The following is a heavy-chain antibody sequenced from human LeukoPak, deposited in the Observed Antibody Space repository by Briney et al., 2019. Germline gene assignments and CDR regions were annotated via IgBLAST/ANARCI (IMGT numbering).Heavy chain of an antibody. CDR3: ARGPYYVSGRRGYYFDY. D-gene: IGHD3-10*01. Sequence: GASVKVSCKASGYTFTGYYMHWVRQAPGQGLEWMGWINPNSGGTNYAQKFQGRVTMTRDTSISTAYMELSRLRSDDTAVYYCARGPYYVSGRRGYYFDYWGQGTLVTVSS. V-gene: IGHV1-2*02. J-gene: IGHJ4*02. CDR2: INPNSGGT. CDR1: GYTFTGYY.